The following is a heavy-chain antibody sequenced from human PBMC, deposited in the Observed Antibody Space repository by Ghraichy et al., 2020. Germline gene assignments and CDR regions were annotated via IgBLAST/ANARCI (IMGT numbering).Heavy chain of an antibody. J-gene: IGHJ4*02. D-gene: IGHD6-25*01. Sequence: LSLTCAASGFVFSSYWMHWVRQAPGKGLVWVSRINSDGSDTDYADSVKGRFTISRDNAKNTLYLQMNSLRAEDTAVYYCARDLPAIAQSGYDDFWGQGTLVTASS. CDR1: GFVFSSYW. CDR2: INSDGSDT. CDR3: ARDLPAIAQSGYDDF. V-gene: IGHV3-74*01.